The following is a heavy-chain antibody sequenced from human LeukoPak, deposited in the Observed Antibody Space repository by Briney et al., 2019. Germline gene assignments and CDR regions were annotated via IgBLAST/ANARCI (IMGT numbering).Heavy chain of an antibody. CDR1: GGSISSSSYY. V-gene: IGHV4-39*01. J-gene: IGHJ4*02. Sequence: PSETLSLTCTVSGGSISSSSYYWSWIRRHPGKGLEWIGSIYYSGSTYYNPSLKSRLTISVDTSKNQLSLKLSSVTAADTAVYYCARRRSGWYFDYWDQGTLVTVSS. CDR2: IYYSGST. D-gene: IGHD6-19*01. CDR3: ARRRSGWYFDY.